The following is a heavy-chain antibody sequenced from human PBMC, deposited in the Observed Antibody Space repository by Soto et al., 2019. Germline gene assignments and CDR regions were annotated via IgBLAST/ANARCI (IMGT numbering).Heavy chain of an antibody. CDR3: AKSSWTTMVRGVPPILSPPNY. CDR2: ISGSGGST. D-gene: IGHD3-10*01. J-gene: IGHJ4*02. Sequence: PGGSLRLSCAASGFTFSSYAMSWVRQAPGKGLEWVSAISGSGGSTYYADSVKGRFTISRDNSKNTLYLQMNSLRAEDTAVYYCAKSSWTTMVRGVPPILSPPNYWGQGTLVTVSS. CDR1: GFTFSSYA. V-gene: IGHV3-23*01.